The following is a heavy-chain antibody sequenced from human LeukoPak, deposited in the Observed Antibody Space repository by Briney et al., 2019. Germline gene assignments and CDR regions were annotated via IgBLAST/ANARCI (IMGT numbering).Heavy chain of an antibody. CDR3: ASGATIISQTDY. CDR1: GFTFSSYG. J-gene: IGHJ4*02. Sequence: GGSLRLSCAASGFTFSSYGMHWVRQAPGKGLEWVAFIRYDGSNKYYADSVKGRFTISRDNSKNTLYLQMNSLRAEDTAVYYCASGATIISQTDYWGQGTLVTVSS. CDR2: IRYDGSNK. D-gene: IGHD1-26*01. V-gene: IGHV3-30*02.